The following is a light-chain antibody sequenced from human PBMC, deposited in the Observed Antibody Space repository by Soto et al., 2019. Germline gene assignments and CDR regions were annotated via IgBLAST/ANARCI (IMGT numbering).Light chain of an antibody. CDR3: AAWDDTLDAQL. CDR1: RSNIGRNF. CDR2: RNN. J-gene: IGLJ3*02. Sequence: QSVLTQSPSSSGTPGQRVTISCSGSRSNIGRNFAYWYQHVPGTAPRLLIQRNNERPSGVPDRFSGSKSGTSVSLAISGLRSDDESTSYGAAWDDTLDAQLFGGVTQLTVL. V-gene: IGLV1-47*01.